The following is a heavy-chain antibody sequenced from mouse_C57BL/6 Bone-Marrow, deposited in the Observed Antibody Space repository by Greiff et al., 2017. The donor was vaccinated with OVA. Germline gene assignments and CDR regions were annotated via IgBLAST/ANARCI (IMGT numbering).Heavy chain of an antibody. J-gene: IGHJ2*01. V-gene: IGHV14-4*01. CDR3: TTDSSGPSYFDY. CDR2: IDPENGDT. D-gene: IGHD3-2*02. CDR1: GFNIKDDY. Sequence: VQLQQSGAELVRPGASVKLSCTASGFNIKDDYMHWVKQRPEQGLEWIGWIDPENGDTEYASKFQGKATITADTSSNPAYLQLSSLTSEDTAVYYCTTDSSGPSYFDYWGQGTTLTVSS.